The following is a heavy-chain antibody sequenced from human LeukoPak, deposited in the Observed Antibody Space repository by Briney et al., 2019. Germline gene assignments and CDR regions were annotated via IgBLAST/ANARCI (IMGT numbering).Heavy chain of an antibody. Sequence: SGPALVKPTHTLTLTCTFSGCSRSTSGMCVSWIRQPPGKALEWLARIDWDDDKYYSTSLKTRLTISKDTSKNQVVLTMTNMDPVDTATYSCARTVYISSWSDTDYWGQGTLVTVSS. CDR1: GCSRSTSGMC. D-gene: IGHD6-13*01. J-gene: IGHJ4*02. CDR3: ARTVYISSWSDTDY. CDR2: IDWDDDK. V-gene: IGHV2-70*11.